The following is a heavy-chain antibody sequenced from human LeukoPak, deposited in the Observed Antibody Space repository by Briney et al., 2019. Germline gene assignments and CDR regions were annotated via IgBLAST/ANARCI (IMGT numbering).Heavy chain of an antibody. J-gene: IGHJ5*02. D-gene: IGHD5-18*01. Sequence: GASVKVSCKASGYTLTELSMHWVRQAPGKGLEWMGGFDPEDGETIYAQKFQGRVTMTEDTSTDTAYMELSSLRSEDTAVYYCATAWRTAMVSNWFDPWGQGTLVTVSS. CDR2: FDPEDGET. V-gene: IGHV1-24*01. CDR3: ATAWRTAMVSNWFDP. CDR1: GYTLTELS.